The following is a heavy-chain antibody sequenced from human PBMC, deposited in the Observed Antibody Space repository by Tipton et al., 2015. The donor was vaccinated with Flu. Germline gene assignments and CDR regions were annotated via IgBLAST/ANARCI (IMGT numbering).Heavy chain of an antibody. V-gene: IGHV4-39*07. CDR2: IYSSGST. D-gene: IGHD3-3*01. CDR3: ATPFPYSWSEYFQH. Sequence: TLSLTCAVFGGSISSSSYYWGWIRQPPGKGLEWIGSIYSSGSTYYNPSLSSRVTISVDTSKSQFSLRLSSVTAADTAIYYCATPFPYSWSEYFQHWGQGTLVTVSS. J-gene: IGHJ1*01. CDR1: GGSISSSSYY.